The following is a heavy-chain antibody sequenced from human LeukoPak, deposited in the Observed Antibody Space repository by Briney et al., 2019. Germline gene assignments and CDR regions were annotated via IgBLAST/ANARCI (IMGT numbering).Heavy chain of an antibody. J-gene: IGHJ4*02. D-gene: IGHD4-23*01. CDR1: GGSISSGDYY. V-gene: IGHV4-30-4*01. Sequence: MTSQTLSLTCTVSGGSISSGDYYWSWIRQPPGKGLEWIGYIYYSGSIYYNPSLKSRVTISVDTSKNQFSLKLSSVTAADTAVYYCARDLLNEGNHLDYWGQGTLVTVSS. CDR3: ARDLLNEGNHLDY. CDR2: IYYSGSI.